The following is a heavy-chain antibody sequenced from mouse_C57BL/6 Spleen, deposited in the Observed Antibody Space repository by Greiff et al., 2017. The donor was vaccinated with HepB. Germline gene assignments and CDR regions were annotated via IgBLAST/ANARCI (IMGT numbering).Heavy chain of an antibody. Sequence: QVQLQQPGAELVKPGASVKMSCKASGYTFTSYWITWVKQRPGQGLEWIGDIYPGSGSTNYNEKFKSKATLTVDTSSTTAYMQLSSLTSADSAVYYCAREAYYYGSSFDYWGQGTTLTVSS. V-gene: IGHV1-55*01. CDR1: GYTFTSYW. CDR2: IYPGSGST. D-gene: IGHD1-1*01. CDR3: AREAYYYGSSFDY. J-gene: IGHJ2*01.